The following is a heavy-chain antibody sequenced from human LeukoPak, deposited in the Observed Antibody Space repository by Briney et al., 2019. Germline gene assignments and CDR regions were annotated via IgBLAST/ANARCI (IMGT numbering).Heavy chain of an antibody. D-gene: IGHD5-12*01. J-gene: IGHJ6*03. CDR2: IDNSGDAT. CDR1: GFPFSNYA. CDR3: AKGGGYEAQYYYYYLDV. Sequence: PGGSLRLSCAASGFPFSNYAMSWVRQAPGKGLECVSSIDNSGDATYYPDSVKGRFAISRDNSMHTLYLQMKSLRAEDTAVYYCAKGGGYEAQYYYYYLDVWGKGTTVTISS. V-gene: IGHV3-23*01.